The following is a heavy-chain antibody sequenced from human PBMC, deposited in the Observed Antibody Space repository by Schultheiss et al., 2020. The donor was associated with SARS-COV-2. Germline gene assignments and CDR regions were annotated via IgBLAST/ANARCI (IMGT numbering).Heavy chain of an antibody. V-gene: IGHV3-23*01. D-gene: IGHD1-14*01. CDR2: ISGSGGST. CDR3: ARGYNLSPDAFDI. Sequence: GGSLRLSCAASGFTFSNAWMSWVRQAPGKGLEWVSAISGSGGSTYYADSVKGRFTISRDNSKNTLYLQMNSLRAEDTAVYYCARGYNLSPDAFDIWGQGTLVTVSS. J-gene: IGHJ3*02. CDR1: GFTFSNAW.